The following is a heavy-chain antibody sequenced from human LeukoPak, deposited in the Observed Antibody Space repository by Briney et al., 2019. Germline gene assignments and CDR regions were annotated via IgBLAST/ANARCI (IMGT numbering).Heavy chain of an antibody. CDR3: ARAEIGRSGYDQFNYFDY. V-gene: IGHV1-69*10. CDR1: GGTFSSYA. CDR2: IIPILGIA. J-gene: IGHJ4*02. Sequence: SVKVSCKASGGTFSSYAISWVRQAPGQGLEWMGRIIPILGIANYAQTFQGRVTITADKSTSTAYMELSSLRSEDTAVYYCARAEIGRSGYDQFNYFDYWGQGTLVTVAS. D-gene: IGHD3-3*01.